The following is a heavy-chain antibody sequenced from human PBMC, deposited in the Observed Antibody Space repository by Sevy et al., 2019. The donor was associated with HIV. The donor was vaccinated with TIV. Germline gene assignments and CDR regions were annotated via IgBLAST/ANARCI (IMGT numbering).Heavy chain of an antibody. D-gene: IGHD2-2*01. V-gene: IGHV5-51*01. CDR2: IYPGDSDT. Sequence: GESLKISCKGSGYTFTNYWIGWVRQMPGKGLEWMGIIYPGDSDTRYIPPFQGQVTISADKSISTAYLQWSSQKASDTAIYYCARYPIVVVPAAEYYFDYWGQGTLVTVSS. CDR3: ARYPIVVVPAAEYYFDY. J-gene: IGHJ4*02. CDR1: GYTFTNYW.